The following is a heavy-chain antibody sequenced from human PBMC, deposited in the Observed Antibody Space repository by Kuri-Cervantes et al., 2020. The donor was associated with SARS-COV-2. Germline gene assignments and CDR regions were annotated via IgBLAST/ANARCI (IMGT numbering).Heavy chain of an antibody. CDR1: GASITSGGYS. J-gene: IGHJ3*01. CDR2: IYPGGST. V-gene: IGHV4-30-2*01. Sequence: LRLSCVVSGASITSGGYSWSWVRQPPGEGLEWIGFIYPGGSTSYNPSLQSRVTISVDGSENQFSLRLTSVTAADTAVYYCARVLDFDHHGFDVWGQGTLVTVSS. CDR3: ARVLDFDHHGFDV. D-gene: IGHD3-9*01.